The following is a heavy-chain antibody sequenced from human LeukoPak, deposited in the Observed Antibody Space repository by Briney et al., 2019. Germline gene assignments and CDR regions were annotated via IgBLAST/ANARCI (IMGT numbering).Heavy chain of an antibody. Sequence: PSETLSLTCTVSGGSISSYYWSWIRQPAGKGLEWIGRIYTSGSTNYNPSLKSRVTMSVDTSKNQFSLKLSFVTAADTAVYYCARGPHWNYASPFDYWGQGTLVTVSS. J-gene: IGHJ4*02. V-gene: IGHV4-4*07. CDR3: ARGPHWNYASPFDY. CDR1: GGSISSYY. D-gene: IGHD1-7*01. CDR2: IYTSGST.